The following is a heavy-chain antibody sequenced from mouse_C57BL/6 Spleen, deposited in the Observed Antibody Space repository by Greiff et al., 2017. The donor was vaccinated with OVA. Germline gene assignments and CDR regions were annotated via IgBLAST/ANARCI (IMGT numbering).Heavy chain of an antibody. D-gene: IGHD2-5*01. CDR2: IWSDGST. CDR1: GFSLTSYG. Sequence: VQLKESGPGLVAPSQSLSITCTVSGFSLTSYGVHWVRQPPGKGLEWLVVIWSDGSTTYNSALKSRLSISKDNSKSQVFLKMNSLQTDDTAMYYCARHYSNYANWYFDVWGTGTTVTVSS. CDR3: ARHYSNYANWYFDV. V-gene: IGHV2-6-1*01. J-gene: IGHJ1*03.